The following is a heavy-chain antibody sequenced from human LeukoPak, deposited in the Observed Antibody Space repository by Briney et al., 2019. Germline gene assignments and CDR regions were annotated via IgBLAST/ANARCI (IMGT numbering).Heavy chain of an antibody. D-gene: IGHD6-19*01. V-gene: IGHV3-11*01. CDR2: ISSWGTIV. CDR3: AKGPGAAVAKRYIQH. Sequence: GGSLRLSCAASGFTFNDHFMAWVRQSPGKGLEWVSYISSWGTIVKYADSVKGRFTISRDNSKSSLSLQMNSLRTEDTALYYCAKGPGAAVAKRYIQHWGQGTLVTVSS. CDR1: GFTFNDHF. J-gene: IGHJ1*01.